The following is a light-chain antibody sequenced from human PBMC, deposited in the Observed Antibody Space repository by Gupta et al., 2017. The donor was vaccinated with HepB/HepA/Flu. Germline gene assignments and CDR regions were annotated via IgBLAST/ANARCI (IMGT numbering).Light chain of an antibody. CDR3: QQYNNWPPWT. CDR1: QSVSSN. CDR2: GAS. Sequence: EIVMTQSPATLSVSPGERATLSCRASQSVSSNLAWYQQKPGQAPRLLIYGASTMATGIPARFSGSGCGTEFTLTISSRQSEDFAVYYCQQYNNWPPWTFGQGTKVEIK. J-gene: IGKJ1*01. V-gene: IGKV3-15*01.